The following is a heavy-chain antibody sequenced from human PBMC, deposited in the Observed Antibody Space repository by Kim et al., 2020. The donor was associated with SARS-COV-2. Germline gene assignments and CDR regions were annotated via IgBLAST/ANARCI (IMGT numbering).Heavy chain of an antibody. CDR2: ISSSGSTI. CDR3: ARGARITMIVVVTGGGTIDY. CDR1: GFTFSSYE. Sequence: GGSLRLSCAASGFTFSSYEMNWVRQAPGKGLEWVSYISSSGSTIYYADSVKGRFTISRDNAKNSLYLQMNSLRAEDTAVYYCARGARITMIVVVTGGGTIDYSGQGTLVTVSS. V-gene: IGHV3-48*03. J-gene: IGHJ4*02. D-gene: IGHD3-22*01.